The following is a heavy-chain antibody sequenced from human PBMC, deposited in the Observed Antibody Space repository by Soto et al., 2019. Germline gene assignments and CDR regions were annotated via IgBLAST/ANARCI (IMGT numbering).Heavy chain of an antibody. CDR1: GGSIYTGGFY. CDR2: IYYTGST. Sequence: PSETLSLTCTVSGGSIYTGGFYWSWIRQLPGKGLEWLGYIYYTGSTQYTPSLKSRLSISTDTSDNQFPLRLNSVTAADTAVYYCATSLVTSRARVDYWGQGTPVTVSS. CDR3: ATSLVTSRARVDY. V-gene: IGHV4-31*03. J-gene: IGHJ4*02. D-gene: IGHD1-26*01.